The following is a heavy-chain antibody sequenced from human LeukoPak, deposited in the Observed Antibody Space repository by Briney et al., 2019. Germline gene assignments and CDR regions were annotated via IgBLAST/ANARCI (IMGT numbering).Heavy chain of an antibody. J-gene: IGHJ4*02. CDR1: GFKFSSYA. D-gene: IGHD3-10*01. CDR2: ISGSGGST. CDR3: AIDPLMVRGVTSTFDY. Sequence: PGGSLRLSCAASGFKFSSYAMSWVRQAPGKGLEWVSGISGSGGSTYYADSVKGRFTISRDNSKKTLYLQMNSLRAEDTAVYYCAIDPLMVRGVTSTFDYWGQGTLVTVSS. V-gene: IGHV3-23*01.